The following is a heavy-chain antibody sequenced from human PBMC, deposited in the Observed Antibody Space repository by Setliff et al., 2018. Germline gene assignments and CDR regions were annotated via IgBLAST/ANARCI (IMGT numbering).Heavy chain of an antibody. D-gene: IGHD3-22*01. CDR1: GFTISNAW. CDR2: IKSKTDGGTT. Sequence: LSCAASGFTISNAWMSWVRQAPGKGLEWVGRIKSKTDGGTTNYAAPVKGRFTISRDDSKDTLYLQLNSLNTGDTAVYYCAADTFDSNAQAFDYWGQGTLVTVSS. J-gene: IGHJ4*02. CDR3: AADTFDSNAQAFDY. V-gene: IGHV3-15*01.